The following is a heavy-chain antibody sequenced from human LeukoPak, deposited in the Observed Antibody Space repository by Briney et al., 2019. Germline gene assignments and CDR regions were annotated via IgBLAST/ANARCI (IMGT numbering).Heavy chain of an antibody. V-gene: IGHV1-69*05. CDR1: GGTFSSYA. CDR3: AREIVPYYFDY. CDR2: IIPIFGTA. D-gene: IGHD1-26*01. J-gene: IGHJ4*02. Sequence: GASVTVSCKASGGTFSSYAIRWVRQAPGQGLEWMGRIIPIFGTANSAQKFQGRVTIATDESTSTAYMELSSLRSEDTAVYYCAREIVPYYFDYWGQGTLVTVSS.